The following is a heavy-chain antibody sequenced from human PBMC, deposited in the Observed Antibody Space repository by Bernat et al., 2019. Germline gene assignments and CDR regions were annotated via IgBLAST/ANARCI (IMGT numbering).Heavy chain of an antibody. CDR2: IYYSGST. D-gene: IGHD3-22*01. CDR1: GGSISSSSYY. Sequence: QLLLQESGPGLVKPSETLSLTCTVSGGSISSSSYYWGWIRQPPGKGLEWIGSIYYSGSTYYNPSLKSRVTISVDTSKNQFSLKLSSVTAADTAVYYCARQSKIVVVTYYYYGMDVWGQGTTVTVSS. V-gene: IGHV4-39*01. CDR3: ARQSKIVVVTYYYYGMDV. J-gene: IGHJ6*02.